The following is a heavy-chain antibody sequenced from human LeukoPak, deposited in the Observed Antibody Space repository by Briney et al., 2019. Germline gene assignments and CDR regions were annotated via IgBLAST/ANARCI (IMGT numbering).Heavy chain of an antibody. D-gene: IGHD5-12*01. CDR1: VGSLSGYF. CDR2: IYYTGST. V-gene: IGHV4-59*01. CDR3: ARAGPHGYSGCDI. Sequence: SETLSLTCTVSVGSLSGYFWSWIRQPPGRGLEWIGDIYYTGSTNYNPSLRSRVTLSVDTPKNHLSLKLTSVTAADTAVYYCARAGPHGYSGCDIWRQGTMVTVSS. J-gene: IGHJ3*02.